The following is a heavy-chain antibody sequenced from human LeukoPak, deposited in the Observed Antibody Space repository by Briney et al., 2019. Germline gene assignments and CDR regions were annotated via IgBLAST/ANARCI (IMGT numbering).Heavy chain of an antibody. J-gene: IGHJ4*02. D-gene: IGHD3-10*01. Sequence: PSETLSLTCTVSGGSVSSGSYYWSWIRQPPGKGLEWIGNIYYSGSTNYNPSLKSRVTISVDTSKNQFSLNLSSVTAADTAVYYCARIVRGITGLFDNWGQGTLVTVSS. V-gene: IGHV4-61*01. CDR1: GGSVSSGSYY. CDR2: IYYSGST. CDR3: ARIVRGITGLFDN.